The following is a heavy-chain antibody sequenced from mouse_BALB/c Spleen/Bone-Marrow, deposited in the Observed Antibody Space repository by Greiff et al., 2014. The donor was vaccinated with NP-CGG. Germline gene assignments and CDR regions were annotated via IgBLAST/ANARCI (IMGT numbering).Heavy chain of an antibody. D-gene: IGHD2-4*01. Sequence: DVQLVESGGGLVQPKGSLKLSCAASGFTFNTYAMNWVRQAPGKGLEWVARIRSKSNNYATYYADSVKDRFTISRDDSQSMLYLQMNNLKTEDTAMYYCVRQNYDHAWFAYWGQGTLVTVSA. CDR1: GFTFNTYA. CDR3: VRQNYDHAWFAY. V-gene: IGHV10-1*02. CDR2: IRSKSNNYAT. J-gene: IGHJ3*01.